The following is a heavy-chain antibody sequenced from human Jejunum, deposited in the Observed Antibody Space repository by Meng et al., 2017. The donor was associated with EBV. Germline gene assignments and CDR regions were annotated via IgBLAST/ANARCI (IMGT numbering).Heavy chain of an antibody. CDR2: INPNSGGT. D-gene: IGHD3-22*01. J-gene: IGHJ4*02. V-gene: IGHV1-2*06. CDR1: GYTFTGYF. CDR3: ARDYSDSSRQGY. Sequence: QVQLGQSGGEVKQPGSSVRVSCKASGYTFTGYFIHWLRQAPGQGLEWMGRINPNSGGTSYTQKFQGRVTMTRDTSITTAYMELSRLGSDDTAVYYCARDYSDSSRQGYWGQGTLVTVSS.